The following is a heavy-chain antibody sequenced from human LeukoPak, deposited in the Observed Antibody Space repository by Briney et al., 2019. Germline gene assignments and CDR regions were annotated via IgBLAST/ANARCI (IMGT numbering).Heavy chain of an antibody. V-gene: IGHV4-4*07. CDR1: GGSISTYS. CDR2: IFASGTT. CDR3: AREGSAFDI. Sequence: PSETLSLTCTVSGGSISTYSWNWIRQPAGKGLEWIGRIFASGTTKYNPSLKSRVTMSVEMSKNQFSLKLSSVTAADTAVYYCAREGSAFDIWGQGTMVTVSS. J-gene: IGHJ3*02.